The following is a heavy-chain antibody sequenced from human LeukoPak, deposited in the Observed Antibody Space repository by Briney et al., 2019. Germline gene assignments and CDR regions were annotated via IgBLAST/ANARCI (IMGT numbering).Heavy chain of an antibody. CDR1: GGSISSGDYY. J-gene: IGHJ5*02. CDR2: IYYSGST. D-gene: IGHD2-2*01. V-gene: IGHV4-39*01. Sequence: SSETLSLTCTVSGGSISSGDYYWSWIRQPPGKGLEWIGSIYYSGSTYYNPSLKSRVTISVDTSKNQFSLKLSSVTAADTAVYYCARHGKYQLPTGQFDPWGQGTLVTVSS. CDR3: ARHGKYQLPTGQFDP.